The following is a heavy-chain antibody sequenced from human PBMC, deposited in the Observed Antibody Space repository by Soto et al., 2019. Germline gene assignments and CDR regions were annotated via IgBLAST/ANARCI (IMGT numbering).Heavy chain of an antibody. D-gene: IGHD3-3*01. CDR2: FGGDENYT. Sequence: GGSLRLSCGASGFSVKRYWMHWVRQAPGKGLVWLSRFGGDENYTDYADSVRGRFTISRDIAENTIYLQMNSLRAEDTAVYYCGKGKELGVVRYGLDAWGQGTTVTVS. J-gene: IGHJ6*02. V-gene: IGHV3-74*01. CDR1: GFSVKRYW. CDR3: GKGKELGVVRYGLDA.